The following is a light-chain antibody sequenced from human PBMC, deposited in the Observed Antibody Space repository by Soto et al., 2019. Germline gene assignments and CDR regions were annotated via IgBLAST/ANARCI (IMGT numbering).Light chain of an antibody. CDR1: TSNVGSNL. Sequence: QAVVAQPPSASGTPGQRVTISCSGSTSNVGSNLASWYQQLPGSAPKVLIYNDYERPSGVPDRFSGSKSGTSASLGISGLRSDDEADYFCAVWDDSLSGVVFGGGTELTVL. CDR3: AVWDDSLSGVV. J-gene: IGLJ2*01. V-gene: IGLV1-47*02. CDR2: NDY.